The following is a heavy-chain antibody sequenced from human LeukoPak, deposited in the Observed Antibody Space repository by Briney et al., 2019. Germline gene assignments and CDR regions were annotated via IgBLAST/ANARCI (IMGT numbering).Heavy chain of an antibody. D-gene: IGHD2/OR15-2a*01. J-gene: IGHJ5*02. Sequence: ESGPTLVNPTQTLTLTCTFSGFSLSTSGVGVAWIRQPPGKALEWLALIYWDDDKRYSPSLKSRLTITKDTSKNQVVLTLTNMDPVDTATYCCAQRNLYDIRTSFDPWGQGTLVTVSS. CDR1: GFSLSTSGVG. CDR3: AQRNLYDIRTSFDP. V-gene: IGHV2-5*02. CDR2: IYWDDDK.